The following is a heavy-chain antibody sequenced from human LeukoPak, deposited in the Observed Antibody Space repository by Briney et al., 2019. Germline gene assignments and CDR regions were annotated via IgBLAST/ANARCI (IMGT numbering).Heavy chain of an antibody. Sequence: ASVKVSCKASGGTFSSYAISWVRQAPGQGLEWMGRIIPILGIASYAQKFQGRVTITADKSTSTAHMELSSLRSEDTAVYYCARDSLGNYDILTGYSYWGQGTLVTVSS. J-gene: IGHJ4*02. V-gene: IGHV1-69*04. CDR3: ARDSLGNYDILTGYSY. D-gene: IGHD3-9*01. CDR1: GGTFSSYA. CDR2: IIPILGIA.